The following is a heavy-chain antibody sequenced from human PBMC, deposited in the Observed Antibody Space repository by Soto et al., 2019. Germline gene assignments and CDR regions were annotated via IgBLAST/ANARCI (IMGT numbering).Heavy chain of an antibody. J-gene: IGHJ6*02. V-gene: IGHV4-4*07. CDR2: TYVTGDS. CDR1: GGSITSYY. D-gene: IGHD3-3*01. CDR3: ATDMRVFGGMDV. Sequence: PSETLSLTCTVSGGSITSYYWSWIRQPAGKGLEWIGRTYVTGDSNYSPSLKSRVTMSLDTSKNQFFLKLSSATAADTAVYYCATDMRVFGGMDVWGRGTRVTVSS.